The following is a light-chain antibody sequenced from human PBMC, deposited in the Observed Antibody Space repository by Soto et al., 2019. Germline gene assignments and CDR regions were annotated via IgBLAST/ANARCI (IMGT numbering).Light chain of an antibody. Sequence: IVLTQSPDTLSLSPGETATLSCRASQSVSNTYLAWYQQKPGQAPRLLIYGASGRATAIPDRFSGSGSGTEFTLIINRLEPEDFALYYCQHYQSGHPITFGQGTRLEIK. CDR1: QSVSNTY. J-gene: IGKJ5*01. V-gene: IGKV3-20*01. CDR2: GAS. CDR3: QHYQSGHPIT.